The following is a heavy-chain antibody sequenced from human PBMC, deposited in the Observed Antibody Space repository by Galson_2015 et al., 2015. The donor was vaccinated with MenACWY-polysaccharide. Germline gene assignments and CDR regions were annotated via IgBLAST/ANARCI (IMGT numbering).Heavy chain of an antibody. CDR1: GFTFSSYG. CDR2: IRYDGSNK. CDR3: AHGSCGGDCYASIDY. V-gene: IGHV3-30*02. Sequence: SLRLSCAASGFTFSSYGMHWVRQAPGRGLEWVAFIRYDGSNKYYADSVKGRFTISRDNSKNTLYLQMNSLRAEDTAVYYCAHGSCGGDCYASIDYWGQGTLVTVSS. J-gene: IGHJ4*02. D-gene: IGHD2-21*02.